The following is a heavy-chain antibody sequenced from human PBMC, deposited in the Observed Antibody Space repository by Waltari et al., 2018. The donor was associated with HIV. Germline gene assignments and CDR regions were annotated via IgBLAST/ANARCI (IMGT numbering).Heavy chain of an antibody. CDR2: IYWDDDK. V-gene: IGHV2-5*02. J-gene: IGHJ4*02. CDR3: AHRLYDSSGYYYVFDY. CDR1: GFALSTSGVV. D-gene: IGHD3-22*01. Sequence: ITLKESGPTRVKPTPTLTLTCTFSGFALSTSGVVVGWIGQAPGKALEWLALIYWDDDKRYSPSLKSRLTSTKDTSKNHVVLTMTNMDPVDTATYYCAHRLYDSSGYYYVFDYWGQGTLVTVSS.